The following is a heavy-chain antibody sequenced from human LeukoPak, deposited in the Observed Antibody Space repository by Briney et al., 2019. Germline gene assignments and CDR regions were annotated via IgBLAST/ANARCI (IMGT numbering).Heavy chain of an antibody. CDR1: GGTFSSYA. J-gene: IGHJ4*02. D-gene: IGHD5-18*01. CDR3: ARDDTAMVTPPDY. Sequence: SVKVSCKASGGTFSSYAISWVRQAPGQGLEWMGGIIPIFGTANYAQKFQGRVTITTDESTSTAYMELSSLRSEDTAVYYCARDDTAMVTPPDYWGQGTLVTVSS. CDR2: IIPIFGTA. V-gene: IGHV1-69*05.